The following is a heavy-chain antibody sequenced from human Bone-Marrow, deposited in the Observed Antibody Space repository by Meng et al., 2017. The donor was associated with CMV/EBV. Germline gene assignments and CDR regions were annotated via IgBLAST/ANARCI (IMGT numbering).Heavy chain of an antibody. D-gene: IGHD2-2*01. J-gene: IGHJ5*02. Sequence: SEPLSLTCTVSGGSISSYYWSWIRQPPGKGLEWIGYIYYSGSTNYNPSLKSRVTISVDTSKNQFSLKLSSVTAADTAVYYCARLLGYCSSTSCQFDPWGQGTLVTVSS. CDR3: ARLLGYCSSTSCQFDP. CDR1: GGSISSYY. CDR2: IYYSGST. V-gene: IGHV4-59*12.